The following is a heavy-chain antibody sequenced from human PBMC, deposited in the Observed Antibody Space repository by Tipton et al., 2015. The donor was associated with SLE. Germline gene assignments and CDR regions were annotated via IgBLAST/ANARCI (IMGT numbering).Heavy chain of an antibody. CDR3: ARVRGVGATSYYAY. D-gene: IGHD1-26*01. CDR1: GGSVSSGSYY. CDR2: IYYSGST. J-gene: IGHJ4*02. Sequence: TLSLTCTVSGGSVSSGSYYWSWIRQPPGKGLEWIGYIYYSGSTNYNPSLKSRVTISVDTSKNQFSLKLSSVTAADTAVYYCARVRGVGATSYYAYWGQGCLVTVSS. V-gene: IGHV4-61*01.